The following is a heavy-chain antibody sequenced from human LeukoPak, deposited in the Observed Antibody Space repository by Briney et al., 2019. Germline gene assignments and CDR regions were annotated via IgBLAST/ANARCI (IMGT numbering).Heavy chain of an antibody. Sequence: GGSLRLSCAASGFTFDDYGMSWVRQAPGKGLEWVSGINWNGGSTGYADSVRGRFTISRDNAKNSLYLQMNSLRAEDTALYYCARELRDYYDSSGYYPFDYWGQGTLVTVSS. CDR1: GFTFDDYG. V-gene: IGHV3-20*04. J-gene: IGHJ4*02. D-gene: IGHD3-22*01. CDR2: INWNGGST. CDR3: ARELRDYYDSSGYYPFDY.